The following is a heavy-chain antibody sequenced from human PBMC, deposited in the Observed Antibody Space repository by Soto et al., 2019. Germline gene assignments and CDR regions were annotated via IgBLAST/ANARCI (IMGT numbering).Heavy chain of an antibody. D-gene: IGHD3-3*02. J-gene: IGHJ4*01. CDR2: ISYDGTEE. CDR1: GFTFSSFG. CDR3: AKGRFDVVTISPFDH. Sequence: GGSLRLSCAASGFTFSSFGMHWVRQAPGKGLEWVAVISYDGTEEKYADSVKGRAAVSRDNSKNTVYLQMNRLRGDDSAIYYCAKGRFDVVTISPFDHWGQGTLVTVSS. V-gene: IGHV3-30*18.